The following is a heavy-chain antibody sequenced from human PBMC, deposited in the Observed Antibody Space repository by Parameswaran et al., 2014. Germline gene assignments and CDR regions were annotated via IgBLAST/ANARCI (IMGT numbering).Heavy chain of an antibody. CDR3: ARGPPLYDFWSGYQNDY. Sequence: SETLSLTCAVYGGSFSGYYWSWIRQPPGKGLEWIGEINHSGSTNYNPSLKSRVTISVDTSKNQFSLKLSSVTAADTAVYYCARGPPLYDFWSGYQNDYWGQGTLVTVSS. D-gene: IGHD3-3*01. V-gene: IGHV4-34*01. CDR2: INHSGST. J-gene: IGHJ4*02. CDR1: GGSFSGYY.